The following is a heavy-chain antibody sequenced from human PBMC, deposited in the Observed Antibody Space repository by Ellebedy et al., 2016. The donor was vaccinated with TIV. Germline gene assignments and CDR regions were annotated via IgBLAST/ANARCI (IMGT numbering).Heavy chain of an antibody. J-gene: IGHJ6*02. D-gene: IGHD6-13*01. CDR2: ISSSSSYI. V-gene: IGHV3-21*01. CDR1: GFTFSSYS. CDR3: ARGYHSSSFYCYYGMDV. Sequence: GGSLRLSXAVSGFTFSSYSMNWVRQAPGKGLEWVSSISSSSSYIYYADSVKGRFTISRDNAKNSLYLQMNSLRAEDTAVYYCARGYHSSSFYCYYGMDVWGQGTTVTVSS.